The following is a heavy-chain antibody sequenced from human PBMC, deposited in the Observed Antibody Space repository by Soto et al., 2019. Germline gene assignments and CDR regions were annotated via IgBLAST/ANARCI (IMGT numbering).Heavy chain of an antibody. V-gene: IGHV4-31*03. CDR1: GGSISSGGYY. J-gene: IGHJ5*02. CDR3: ARHASCSGGSCYPNWFDP. CDR2: IYYSGST. D-gene: IGHD2-15*01. Sequence: SETLSLTCTVSGGSISSGGYYWSWIRQHPGKGLEWIGYIYYSGSTYYNPSLKSRVTISVDTSKNQFSLKLSSVTAADTAVYYCARHASCSGGSCYPNWFDPWGQGTLVTVSS.